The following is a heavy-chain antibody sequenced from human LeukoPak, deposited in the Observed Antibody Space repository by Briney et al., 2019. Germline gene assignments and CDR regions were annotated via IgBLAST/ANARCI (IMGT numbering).Heavy chain of an antibody. CDR1: GGSISSSSDY. CDR3: ARHGRWELPDY. Sequence: SETLSLTCTVSGGSISSSSDYWGWIRQPPGKGLEWIGSIYYSGSTYYNPSLKSRVTISVDTSKNQFSLKLSSVTAADTAVYYCARHGRWELPDYWGQGTLVTVSS. CDR2: IYYSGST. V-gene: IGHV4-39*01. J-gene: IGHJ4*02. D-gene: IGHD1-26*01.